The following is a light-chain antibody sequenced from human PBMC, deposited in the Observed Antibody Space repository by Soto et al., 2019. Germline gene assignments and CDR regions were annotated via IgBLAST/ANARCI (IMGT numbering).Light chain of an antibody. V-gene: IGLV1-47*01. Sequence: QTVVTQPPSASGTPGQRVTISCSGSRSNIGNNYVYWYRQLPGTAPKLLISRNNQRPSGVPDRFSGSKSGTSASLAISGLRSEDEADYHCATWDDSLSSWLFGGGTKLTVL. CDR1: RSNIGNNY. J-gene: IGLJ3*02. CDR3: ATWDDSLSSWL. CDR2: RNN.